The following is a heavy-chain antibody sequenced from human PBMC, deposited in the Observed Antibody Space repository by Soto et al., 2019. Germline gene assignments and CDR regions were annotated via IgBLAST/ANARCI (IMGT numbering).Heavy chain of an antibody. Sequence: VGSLRLSCSASGLIFSDVWMTWVRQAPGKGLEWVGRIKTKPDYGTIDYAAPVRGRFTISRDDSKNTLYLQMTSLTPDDTGVYYCTTSNLGVDFWGPGTLVTVSS. V-gene: IGHV3-15*01. CDR2: IKTKPDYGTI. D-gene: IGHD1-1*01. J-gene: IGHJ4*02. CDR3: TTSNLGVDF. CDR1: GLIFSDVW.